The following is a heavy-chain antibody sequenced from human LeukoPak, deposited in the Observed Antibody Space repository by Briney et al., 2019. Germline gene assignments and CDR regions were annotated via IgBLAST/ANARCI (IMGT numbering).Heavy chain of an antibody. V-gene: IGHV4-38-2*02. CDR1: GYSISIGYS. Sequence: SETLSLTCTVSGYSISIGYSWGWIRQPPGKGLEWIGSIYHRGSTYYNPSLKSRVTISVDTSKNQFSLKLSSVTAADTAVYYCAREYYDSSPWYFDLWGRGTLVTVSS. D-gene: IGHD3-22*01. J-gene: IGHJ2*01. CDR3: AREYYDSSPWYFDL. CDR2: IYHRGST.